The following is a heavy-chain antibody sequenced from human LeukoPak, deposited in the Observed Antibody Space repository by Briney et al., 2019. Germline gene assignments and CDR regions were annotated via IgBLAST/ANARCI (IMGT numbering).Heavy chain of an antibody. Sequence: GGSLRLSCAASGFTFSSYGMHWVRQAPGKGLEWVAFLRYDGSNKYYADSVKGQFTISRDNSKNALYLQMNRLRPEDAAVYYCAKAPVTTCRGAFCYPFDYWGLGTLVTVSS. CDR1: GFTFSSYG. CDR3: AKAPVTTCRGAFCYPFDY. J-gene: IGHJ4*02. CDR2: LRYDGSNK. V-gene: IGHV3-30*02. D-gene: IGHD2-15*01.